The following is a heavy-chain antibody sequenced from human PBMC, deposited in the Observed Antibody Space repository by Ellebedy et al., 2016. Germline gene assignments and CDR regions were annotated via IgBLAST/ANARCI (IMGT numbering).Heavy chain of an antibody. CDR2: IYYNGST. CDR1: GGSISNYH. Sequence: SETLSLTXSVSGGSISNYHWSWMRQPPGKGLEWIGHIYYNGSTKYNPSPKSRLTISIDTSKNHFSLNLTSVTAADTAVYYCTRVPTGTTSIFEGQFDYWGQGTLVTVSS. CDR3: TRVPTGTTSIFEGQFDY. V-gene: IGHV4-59*12. D-gene: IGHD1-1*01. J-gene: IGHJ4*02.